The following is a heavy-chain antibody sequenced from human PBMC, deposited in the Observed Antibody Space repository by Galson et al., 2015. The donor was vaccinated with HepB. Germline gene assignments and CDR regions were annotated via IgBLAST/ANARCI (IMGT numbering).Heavy chain of an antibody. D-gene: IGHD6-13*01. CDR1: GFTFSSYW. CDR3: ARGYSSTWYSGLGY. V-gene: IGHV3-7*03. J-gene: IGHJ4*02. Sequence: SLRLSCAASGFTFSSYWMNWVRQAPGKGLEWVANINQDGTEKYYSDSVKGRFTISRDNAKNSLYVQMNSLRAGDTAVYYCARGYSSTWYSGLGYWGRGTLVTVSS. CDR2: INQDGTEK.